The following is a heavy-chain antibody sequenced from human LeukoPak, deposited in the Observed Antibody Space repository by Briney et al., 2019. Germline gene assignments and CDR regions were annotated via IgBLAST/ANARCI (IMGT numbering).Heavy chain of an antibody. J-gene: IGHJ4*02. D-gene: IGHD3-16*02. Sequence: GGSLRLSCAASGFTFSSYSMNWVRQAPGKGLEWVSSISSSSSYIYYADSVKGRFTISRDNAKNSLYLQMNSLRAEDTAVYYCARDAFGGVIDYFDYWGQGTLVTVSS. CDR3: ARDAFGGVIDYFDY. CDR1: GFTFSSYS. CDR2: ISSSSSYI. V-gene: IGHV3-21*01.